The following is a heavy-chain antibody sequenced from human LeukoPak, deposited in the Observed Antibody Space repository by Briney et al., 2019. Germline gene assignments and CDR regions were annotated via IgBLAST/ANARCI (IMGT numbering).Heavy chain of an antibody. J-gene: IGHJ4*02. D-gene: IGHD4-17*01. CDR2: INHSGST. CDR3: ARDPTVDYGDETDY. CDR1: GGSFSGYY. Sequence: SETLSLTCAVYGGSFSGYYWSWIRQPPGKGLEWIGEINHSGSTNYNPSLKSRVTISVDTSKNQFSLKLSSVTAADTAVYYCARDPTVDYGDETDYWGQGTLVTVSS. V-gene: IGHV4-34*01.